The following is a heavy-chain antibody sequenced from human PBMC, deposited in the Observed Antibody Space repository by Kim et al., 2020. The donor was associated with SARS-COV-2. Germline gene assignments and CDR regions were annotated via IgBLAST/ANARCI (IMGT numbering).Heavy chain of an antibody. CDR1: GGSISSYY. D-gene: IGHD3-16*02. Sequence: SETLSLTCTVSGGSISSYYWSWIRQPPGKGLEWIGYIYYSGSTNYNPSLKSRVTISVDTSKNQFSLKLSSVTAADTAVYYCARGGPLWGSYRYARFDPWGQGTLVTVSS. V-gene: IGHV4-59*01. CDR2: IYYSGST. J-gene: IGHJ5*02. CDR3: ARGGPLWGSYRYARFDP.